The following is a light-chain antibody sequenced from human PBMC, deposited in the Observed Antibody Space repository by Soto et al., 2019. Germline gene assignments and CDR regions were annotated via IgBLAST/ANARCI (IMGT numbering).Light chain of an antibody. CDR1: QGISSW. J-gene: IGKJ1*01. V-gene: IGKV1D-12*01. CDR2: DAS. Sequence: DIQLTQSPSSVSASVGDRVTITCRASQGISSWLAWYQQKLGKAPNLLIYDASTLQSGVPSRFRGSGSGTDFTLTISRLQPEDFETYYCLQDYSYPRTFGQGTKVDIK. CDR3: LQDYSYPRT.